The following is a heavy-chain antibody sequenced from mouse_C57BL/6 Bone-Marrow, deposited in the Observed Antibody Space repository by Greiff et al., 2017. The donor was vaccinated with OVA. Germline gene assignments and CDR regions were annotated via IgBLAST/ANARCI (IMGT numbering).Heavy chain of an antibody. CDR2: IDPEDGET. J-gene: IGHJ2*01. CDR3: ARSEYFDY. CDR1: GFNITDYY. D-gene: IGHD2-10*02. Sequence: EVQLQQSGAELVKPGASVKLSCTASGFNITDYYMHWVKQRTEQGLEWIGRIDPEDGETKYAPKFQGKATITADTSSNTAYLQLSSLTSEDTAVYYCARSEYFDYWGQGTTLTVSS. V-gene: IGHV14-2*01.